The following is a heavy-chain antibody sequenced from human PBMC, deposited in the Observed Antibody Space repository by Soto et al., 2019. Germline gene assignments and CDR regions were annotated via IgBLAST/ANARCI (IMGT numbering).Heavy chain of an antibody. J-gene: IGHJ4*02. CDR2: IFPGNPNT. D-gene: IGHD2-21*01. Sequence: GESLKTPCTFPGYTFTTHWIAWVRQMPGKGLEWMGIIFPGNPNTRYSPSFQGQVTISADKSFSTAYLQWSSLKASDTAVYYGARQYVGVPTIPMLSYAYWGQGTLVTVSS. CDR1: GYTFTTHW. CDR3: ARQYVGVPTIPMLSYAY. V-gene: IGHV5-51*01.